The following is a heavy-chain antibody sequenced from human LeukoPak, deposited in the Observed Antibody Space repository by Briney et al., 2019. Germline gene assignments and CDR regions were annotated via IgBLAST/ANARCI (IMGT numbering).Heavy chain of an antibody. CDR3: ARRSYGDYYYYYYMDV. D-gene: IGHD5-18*01. CDR2: IYYSGST. J-gene: IGHJ6*03. CDR1: GGSISSSSYY. Sequence: PSETLSLTCTVSGGSISSSSYYWGWIRQPPGKGLEWIGSIYYSGSTYYNPSLKSRVTISVDTSKNQFSLKLSSVTAADTAVYYCARRSYGDYYYYYYMDVWGKGTTVTVSS. V-gene: IGHV4-39*01.